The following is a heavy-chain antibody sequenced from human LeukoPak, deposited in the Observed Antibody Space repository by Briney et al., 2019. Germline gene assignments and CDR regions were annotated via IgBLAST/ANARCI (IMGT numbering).Heavy chain of an antibody. V-gene: IGHV1-18*01. D-gene: IGHD2-15*01. CDR2: ISTYTGDT. CDR1: GYTFTNYG. J-gene: IGHJ4*02. CDR3: ARPRGYCSGGNCYSDF. Sequence: ASVKVSCKASGYTFTNYGISWVRQAPGQGLEWMGWISTYTGDTNYVQKFQGRVTMTTDTSTSTVYMELRSLRSDGTALYYCARPRGYCSGGNCYSDFWGQGTLVTVSS.